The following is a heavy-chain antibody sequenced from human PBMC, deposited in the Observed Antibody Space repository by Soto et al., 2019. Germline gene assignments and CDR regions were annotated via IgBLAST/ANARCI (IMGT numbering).Heavy chain of an antibody. CDR3: ARPPGYISDWYYFDL. D-gene: IGHD3-9*01. J-gene: IGHJ4*02. Sequence: ASVKVSCKASGYSFINYYMHWVRQAPGQGFEWMGRIIPKSGGTNYAQKFQGRVSLTWDTSLNTAYMELSSLMSEDTAVYYCARPPGYISDWYYFDLWGQGTQVTVSS. V-gene: IGHV1-2*02. CDR2: IIPKSGGT. CDR1: GYSFINYY.